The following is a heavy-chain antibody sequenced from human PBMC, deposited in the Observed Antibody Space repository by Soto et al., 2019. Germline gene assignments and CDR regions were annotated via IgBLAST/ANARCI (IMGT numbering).Heavy chain of an antibody. D-gene: IGHD6-19*01. CDR3: AGPSSGWSAHTGPGYFDL. CDR2: IYSGGGT. CDR1: GFTVSSNY. V-gene: IGHV3-53*02. Sequence: EVQLVETGGGLIQPGGSLRLSCAASGFTVSSNYMSWVRQAPGKGLEWVSVIYSGGGTYYADSVKGRFTISRDNSKNTLYLQMNSLRAEDTAVYYCAGPSSGWSAHTGPGYFDLWGRGTLVTVSS. J-gene: IGHJ2*01.